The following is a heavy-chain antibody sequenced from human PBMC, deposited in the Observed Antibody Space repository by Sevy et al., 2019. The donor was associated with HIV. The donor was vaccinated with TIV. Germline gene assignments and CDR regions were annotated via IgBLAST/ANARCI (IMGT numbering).Heavy chain of an antibody. CDR3: ARHSRVYDILTKLDY. J-gene: IGHJ4*02. V-gene: IGHV4-39*01. D-gene: IGHD3-9*01. CDR1: GGSISSSSYY. Sequence: SETLSLTCTVSGGSISSSSYYWGWIRQPPGKGLEWIGSIYYSGSTYYNPSLKSRVTISVDTSKNQFSLKLSSVTAADTTVYYCARHSRVYDILTKLDYWSQGTLVTVSS. CDR2: IYYSGST.